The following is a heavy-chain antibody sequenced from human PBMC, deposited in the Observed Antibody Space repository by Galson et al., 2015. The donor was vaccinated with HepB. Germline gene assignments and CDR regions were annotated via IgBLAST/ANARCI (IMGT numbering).Heavy chain of an antibody. CDR1: GFTFSSYG. CDR2: IWYDGSNE. D-gene: IGHD6-13*01. V-gene: IGHV3-33*01. CDR3: ARIAAADY. Sequence: SLRLSCAASGFTFSSYGMHWVRQAPGKGLEWVAVIWYDGSNEYYADSVKGRFTISRDNSKNTLYLQMNSLRAEDTAVYYCARIAAADYWGQGTLVTVSS. J-gene: IGHJ4*02.